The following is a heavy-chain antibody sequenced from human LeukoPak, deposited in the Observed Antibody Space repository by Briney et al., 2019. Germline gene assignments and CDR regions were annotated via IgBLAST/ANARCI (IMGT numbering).Heavy chain of an antibody. D-gene: IGHD3-22*01. Sequence: GGSLRLSCAPSGVTFTSYGMHWVRHAPGKGLECVSVISYDGSNKHYADSVKGRFTISRDNSKNTLYLQMNSLRAEDTAVYYCARDRYYYDSSGYYGDAFDIWGKGTMVTVSS. CDR2: ISYDGSNK. CDR1: GVTFTSYG. J-gene: IGHJ3*02. CDR3: ARDRYYYDSSGYYGDAFDI. V-gene: IGHV3-30*03.